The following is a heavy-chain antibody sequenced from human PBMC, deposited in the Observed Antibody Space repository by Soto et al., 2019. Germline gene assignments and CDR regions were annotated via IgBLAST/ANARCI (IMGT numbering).Heavy chain of an antibody. V-gene: IGHV3-23*01. CDR3: AKSGVPAVHGYYYYDMDV. Sequence: GGSLRLSCAASGFTFSSYAMSWVRQAPGKGLEWVSGISGSGSSTHYADSVKGRFTISRDNSKNTLYLQMKSLRAEDTAVYYCAKSGVPAVHGYYYYDMDVWGQGTTVTVSS. D-gene: IGHD2-2*01. CDR1: GFTFSSYA. J-gene: IGHJ6*02. CDR2: ISGSGSST.